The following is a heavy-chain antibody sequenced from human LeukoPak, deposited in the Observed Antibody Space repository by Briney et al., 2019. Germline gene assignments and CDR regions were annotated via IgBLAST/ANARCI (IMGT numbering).Heavy chain of an antibody. V-gene: IGHV4-38-2*01. Sequence: SETLSLTCAVSSYSISSGSYWGWIRQSPGKGLEWVGSIFHSGNSYYNPSLKSRLTMSVDTSKNQFSLKLASVTAADTALYYCARVTYVDDMLYQYFDYWGQGILVTVSS. D-gene: IGHD4-17*01. CDR3: ARVTYVDDMLYQYFDY. CDR2: IFHSGNS. CDR1: SYSISSGSY. J-gene: IGHJ4*02.